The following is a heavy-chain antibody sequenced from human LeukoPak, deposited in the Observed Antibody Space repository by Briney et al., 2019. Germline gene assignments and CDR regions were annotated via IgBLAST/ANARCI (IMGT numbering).Heavy chain of an antibody. CDR2: IYPRDSDT. Sequence: GESLKISCNGSGYKFTNYWIAWGRQMPGQGLEGLGIIYPRDSDTRYSASFEGHVTISVDTSIDTAYLQSSSVRASDTAMYYCARLLAAPYYFNYWGQGTLVTVSS. CDR1: GYKFTNYW. J-gene: IGHJ4*02. D-gene: IGHD6-25*01. CDR3: ARLLAAPYYFNY. V-gene: IGHV5-51*01.